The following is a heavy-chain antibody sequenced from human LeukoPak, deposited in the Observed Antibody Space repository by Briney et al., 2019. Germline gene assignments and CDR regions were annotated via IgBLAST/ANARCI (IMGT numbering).Heavy chain of an antibody. CDR3: ARHSSGSGGAFQY. V-gene: IGHV4-61*01. Sequence: SETLSLTCTVSGGSFSSNSYYWSWVRQPPGKGLEWIGFIDYTGSTNYNPSLTSRVTISEDTSKNQLSLKLGSVTAADTAVYYCARHSSGSGGAFQYWGQGTPVTVSS. CDR1: GGSFSSNSYY. D-gene: IGHD6-19*01. J-gene: IGHJ4*02. CDR2: IDYTGST.